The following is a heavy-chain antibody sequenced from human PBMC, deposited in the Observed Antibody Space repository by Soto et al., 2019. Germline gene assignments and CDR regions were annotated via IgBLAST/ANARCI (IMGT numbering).Heavy chain of an antibody. V-gene: IGHV4-59*01. CDR2: IYYSGST. CDR1: GGSISSYY. Sequence: LSLTCTVSGGSISSYYWSWIRQPPGKGLEWIGYIYYSGSTNYNPSLKSRVTISVDTSKNQFSLKLSSVTAADTAVYYCARDRSSGWYEGADAFDIWGQGTMVTVSS. D-gene: IGHD6-19*01. J-gene: IGHJ3*02. CDR3: ARDRSSGWYEGADAFDI.